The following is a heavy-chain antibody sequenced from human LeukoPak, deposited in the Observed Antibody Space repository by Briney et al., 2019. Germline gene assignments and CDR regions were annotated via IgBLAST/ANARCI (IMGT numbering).Heavy chain of an antibody. CDR1: GFTFDDYA. CDR3: SKDLHYDWLFGAFDI. Sequence: GGSLRLSCAASGFTFDDYAMHWVRQAPGKGLEWVSGISWNSGSIGYADSVKGRFTISRDNARISQYLAMNSMRAECTALYDWSKDLHYDWLFGAFDIWGQGTMVTVSS. D-gene: IGHD3-9*01. V-gene: IGHV3-9*01. CDR2: ISWNSGSI. J-gene: IGHJ3*02.